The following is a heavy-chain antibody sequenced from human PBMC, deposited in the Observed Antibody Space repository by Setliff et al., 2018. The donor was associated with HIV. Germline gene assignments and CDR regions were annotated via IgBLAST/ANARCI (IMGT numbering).Heavy chain of an antibody. CDR2: MNPNSGNT. CDR1: GYTFTSYD. J-gene: IGHJ3*02. V-gene: IGHV1-8*02. D-gene: IGHD6-13*01. CDR3: ARGGQQLDLLAFDI. Sequence: GASVKVSCKASGYTFTSYDISWVRQATGQGLEWMGWMNPNSGNTGYAQKFQGRVTMTRNTSISTAYMELSSLRSEDTAVYYCARGGQQLDLLAFDIWGQGTMVTVSS.